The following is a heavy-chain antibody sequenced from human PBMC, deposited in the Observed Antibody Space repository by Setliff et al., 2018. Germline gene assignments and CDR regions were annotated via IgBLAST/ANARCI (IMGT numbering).Heavy chain of an antibody. CDR1: GGALRNYG. J-gene: IGHJ6*03. Sequence: GASVKVSCKASGGALRNYGITWVRQAPGQGLEWMGGIIPIFGTANYAQKFQGRVTITTDESTSTGYMELSSLRFEDTAVYYCATESVVVVTTTNYYYYMDVWGEGTTVTVSS. D-gene: IGHD2-21*02. CDR3: ATESVVVVTTTNYYYYMDV. V-gene: IGHV1-69*05. CDR2: IIPIFGTA.